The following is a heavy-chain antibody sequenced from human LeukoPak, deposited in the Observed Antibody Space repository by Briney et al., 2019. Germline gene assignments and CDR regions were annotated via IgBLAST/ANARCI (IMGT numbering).Heavy chain of an antibody. Sequence: GASVKVSCKASGYTFTSYGISWVRQAPGQGLEWMGWISAYNGNTNYAQKLQGRVTMTTDTSTSTACMELRSLRSDDTAVYYCARHIVGATVYYFDYWGQGTLVTVSS. D-gene: IGHD1-26*01. CDR1: GYTFTSYG. CDR3: ARHIVGATVYYFDY. J-gene: IGHJ4*02. CDR2: ISAYNGNT. V-gene: IGHV1-18*01.